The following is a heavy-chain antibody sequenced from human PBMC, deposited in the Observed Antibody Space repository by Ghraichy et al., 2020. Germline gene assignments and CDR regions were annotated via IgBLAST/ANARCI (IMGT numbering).Heavy chain of an antibody. J-gene: IGHJ4*02. Sequence: GGSLRLSCAASGFAFSSYWLSWVRQAPGKGPEWVANVNQNAGEIYYMDSVGGRFTISRDNAKNSLYLQMSSLRAEDTAVYYCAVADNWNDVGPFDYWGQGTVVTVSS. CDR3: AVADNWNDVGPFDY. D-gene: IGHD1-1*01. V-gene: IGHV3-7*03. CDR1: GFAFSSYW. CDR2: VNQNAGEI.